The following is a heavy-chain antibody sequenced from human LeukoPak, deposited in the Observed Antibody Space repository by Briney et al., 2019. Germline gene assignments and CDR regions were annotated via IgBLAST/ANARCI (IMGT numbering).Heavy chain of an antibody. CDR2: INPNSGGT. CDR3: ARDYQLKAFDI. CDR1: GYTFTGYY. J-gene: IGHJ3*02. V-gene: IGHV1-2*04. D-gene: IGHD2-2*01. Sequence: ASVKVTCKASGYTFTGYYMHWVRQAPGQGLEWMGWINPNSGGTNYAQKFQGWVTMTRDTSISTAYMELSRLRSDDTAVYYCARDYQLKAFDIWGQGTMVTVSS.